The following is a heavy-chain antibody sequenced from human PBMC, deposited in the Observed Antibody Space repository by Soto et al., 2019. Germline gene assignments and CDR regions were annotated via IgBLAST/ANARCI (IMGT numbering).Heavy chain of an antibody. V-gene: IGHV3-7*05. CDR3: ARVRSGWLPEYFQH. CDR1: GFTFSSYW. D-gene: IGHD6-19*01. Sequence: GGSLRLSCAASGFTFSSYWMSWVRQAPGKGLEWVANIKQDGSEKYYVDSVKGRFTISRDNAKNSLYLQMNSLRAEDTAVYYCARVRSGWLPEYFQHWGQGTLVTVSS. CDR2: IKQDGSEK. J-gene: IGHJ1*01.